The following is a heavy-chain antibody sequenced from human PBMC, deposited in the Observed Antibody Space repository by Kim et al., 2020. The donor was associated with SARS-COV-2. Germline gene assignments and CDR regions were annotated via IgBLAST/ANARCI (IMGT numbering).Heavy chain of an antibody. D-gene: IGHD1-26*01. CDR2: IIPGNGNT. Sequence: ASVKVSCKASGYPFTNFAMHWVRQAPGQRLEYMGWIIPGNGNTYYSPKFQGRVTITRDNSASTAYMEVSSLRYEDTAVYYCARYVPTSGIDYWGQGTLVT. J-gene: IGHJ4*02. CDR1: GYPFTNFA. CDR3: ARYVPTSGIDY. V-gene: IGHV1-3*01.